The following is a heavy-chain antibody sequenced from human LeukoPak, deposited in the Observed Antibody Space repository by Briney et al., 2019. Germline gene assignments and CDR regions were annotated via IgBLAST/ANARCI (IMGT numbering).Heavy chain of an antibody. J-gene: IGHJ4*02. V-gene: IGHV3-11*01. CDR2: ISSSGSTI. Sequence: PGGSLRLSCAASGFTFSDYYMSWIRQALGKGLEWVSYISSSGSTIYYADSVKGRFTISRDNAKNSLYLQMNSLRAEDTAVYYCAREDYYDSSGSFDYWGQGTLVTVSS. CDR1: GFTFSDYY. CDR3: AREDYYDSSGSFDY. D-gene: IGHD3-22*01.